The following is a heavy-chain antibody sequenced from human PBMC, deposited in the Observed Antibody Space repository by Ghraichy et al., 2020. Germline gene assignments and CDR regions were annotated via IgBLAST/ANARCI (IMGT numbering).Heavy chain of an antibody. CDR3: ARARELDFDAFDI. CDR2: TYYRSKWYN. D-gene: IGHD1-1*01. J-gene: IGHJ3*02. Sequence: SETLSLTCAISGDNVSTNSATWNWIRQSPSRGLEWLGRTYYRSKWYNDYALSVESRITINPDTSKNQFSLQLNSVTPEDTAVFYCARARELDFDAFDIWGQGTMVTVSS. CDR1: GDNVSTNSAT. V-gene: IGHV6-1*01.